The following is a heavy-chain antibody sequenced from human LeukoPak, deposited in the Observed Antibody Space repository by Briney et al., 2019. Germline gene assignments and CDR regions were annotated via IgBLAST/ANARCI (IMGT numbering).Heavy chain of an antibody. CDR2: IYYIGRT. CDR3: ARTDCSSTSCYEDY. J-gene: IGHJ4*02. V-gene: IGHV4-59*01. Sequence: SETLSLTCAVSGGSISSYYWSWIRQPPGKGLEWIGYIYYIGRTNYNPSLKSRVTISVDTSKNQFSLKLSSVTAADTAVYYCARTDCSSTSCYEDYWGQGTLVTVSS. D-gene: IGHD2-2*01. CDR1: GGSISSYY.